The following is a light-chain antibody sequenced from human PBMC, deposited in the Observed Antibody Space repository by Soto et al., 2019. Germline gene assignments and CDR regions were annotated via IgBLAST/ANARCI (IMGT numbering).Light chain of an antibody. V-gene: IGKV3-11*01. Sequence: EIVLTQSPATLSLSPGERATLSCRASQRVSSYLAWYQQKPGQAPRLLIYDASNRATGIPARFSGSGSGTDFTLTISSREPEDFAVYYCQQRSNWLLTFGGGTKVEIK. CDR3: QQRSNWLLT. CDR2: DAS. CDR1: QRVSSY. J-gene: IGKJ4*01.